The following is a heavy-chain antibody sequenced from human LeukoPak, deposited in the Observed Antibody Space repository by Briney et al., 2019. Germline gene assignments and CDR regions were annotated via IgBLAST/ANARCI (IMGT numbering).Heavy chain of an antibody. J-gene: IGHJ5*02. CDR2: VYHSGRS. CDR3: ARQTLDYAERWFDP. D-gene: IGHD4-17*01. V-gene: IGHV4-38-2*02. Sequence: SETLSLTCTVSGYSISSGYYWGWIRQPPGKGLEGIGRVYHSGRSYYNPSLKGRATISVDTYNNQFSLKLSSVTAEDTAVYYCARQTLDYAERWFDPWGQGTLVTVSS. CDR1: GYSISSGYY.